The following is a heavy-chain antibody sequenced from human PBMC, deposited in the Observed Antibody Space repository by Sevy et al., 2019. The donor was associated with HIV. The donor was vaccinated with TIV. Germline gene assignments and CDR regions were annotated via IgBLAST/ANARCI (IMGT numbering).Heavy chain of an antibody. J-gene: IGHJ1*01. V-gene: IGHV3-53*01. Sequence: GGSLRLSCAASGFTVSSNYMSWVRQAPGKGLEWVSVIYSGGSRYYADSVKGRFTISRDNSKNTLYLQMNSLRAEDTAVYYYAREEWRYCSGGSCSEYFQHWGQGTLVTVSS. CDR1: GFTVSSNY. CDR3: AREEWRYCSGGSCSEYFQH. CDR2: IYSGGSR. D-gene: IGHD2-15*01.